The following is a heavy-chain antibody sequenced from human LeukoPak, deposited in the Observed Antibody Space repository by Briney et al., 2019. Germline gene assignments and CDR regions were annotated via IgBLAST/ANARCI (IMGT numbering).Heavy chain of an antibody. Sequence: ASVKVSCKASGYTFTSYGISWVRQAPGQGLEWMGWISVYNGNTNYAQKLQGRVTMTTDTSTSTAYMELRSLRSDDTAVYYCAREIVGATRHYYYYMDVWGKGTTVTVSS. V-gene: IGHV1-18*01. CDR2: ISVYNGNT. CDR1: GYTFTSYG. J-gene: IGHJ6*03. D-gene: IGHD1-26*01. CDR3: AREIVGATRHYYYYMDV.